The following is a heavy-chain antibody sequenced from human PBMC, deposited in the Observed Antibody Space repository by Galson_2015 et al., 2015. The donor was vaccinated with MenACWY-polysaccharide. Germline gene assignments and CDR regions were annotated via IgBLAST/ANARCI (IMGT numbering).Heavy chain of an antibody. D-gene: IGHD2-15*01. CDR3: ARASCSGNNCYFGH. J-gene: IGHJ5*02. CDR2: IIPIFGT. Sequence: SVKVSCKASGGTFDSYGISWVRQAPGQGLEWMGRIIPIFGTHYAQKFQGRLTVIADTSTRTAYMELSSLRSEDTAVYYCARASCSGNNCYFGHWGQGTLVTVSS. CDR1: GGTFDSYG. V-gene: IGHV1-69*04.